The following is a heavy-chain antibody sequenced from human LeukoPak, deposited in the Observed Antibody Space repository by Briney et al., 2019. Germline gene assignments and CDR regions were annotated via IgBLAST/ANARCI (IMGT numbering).Heavy chain of an antibody. V-gene: IGHV3-48*03. CDR1: GFTFRSYE. D-gene: IGHD5-12*01. CDR3: ARENSGYDGGFDY. Sequence: PGGSLRLSCTTSGFTFRSYEMSWVRQAPGKGLEWVSYISDVGTTYYADSVKGRFTISRGNAKNSLFLQMNSLRAEDTAVYFCARENSGYDGGFDYWGQGTLVTVSS. CDR2: ISDVGTT. J-gene: IGHJ4*02.